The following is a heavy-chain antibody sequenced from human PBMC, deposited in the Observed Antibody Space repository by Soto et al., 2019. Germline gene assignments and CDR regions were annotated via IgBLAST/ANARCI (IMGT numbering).Heavy chain of an antibody. V-gene: IGHV4-34*01. CDR1: GGSFSGYY. D-gene: IGHD6-13*01. CDR3: ARGEIAAAGTTYYFDY. CDR2: INHSGST. J-gene: IGHJ4*02. Sequence: SETLSLTCAVYGGSFSGYYWSWIRQPPGKGLEWIGEINHSGSTNYNPSLKSRVTISVDTSKNQFSLKLSSVTAADTAVYYCARGEIAAAGTTYYFDYWGQGTLVTVS.